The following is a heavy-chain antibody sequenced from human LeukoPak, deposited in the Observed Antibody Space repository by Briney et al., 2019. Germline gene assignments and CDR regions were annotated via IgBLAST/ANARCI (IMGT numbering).Heavy chain of an antibody. J-gene: IGHJ5*02. CDR3: ARGGRDGYKP. Sequence: GGSLRLSCAASGFTFSSYAMHWVRQAPGKGLEWVAVISYDGSNKYYADSVKGRFTISRDNSKNTLYLQMNSLRAEDTAVYYCARGGRDGYKPWGQGTLVTVSS. D-gene: IGHD5-24*01. CDR2: ISYDGSNK. V-gene: IGHV3-30-3*01. CDR1: GFTFSSYA.